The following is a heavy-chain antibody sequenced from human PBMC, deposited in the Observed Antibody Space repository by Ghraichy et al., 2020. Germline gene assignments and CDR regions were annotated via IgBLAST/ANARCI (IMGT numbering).Heavy chain of an antibody. D-gene: IGHD6-13*01. J-gene: IGHJ4*02. CDR2: IHYSEST. CDR3: ARGKATAGTIGTFDY. CDR1: GDFIRSYY. V-gene: IGHV4-59*08. Sequence: SETLSLTCTVSGDFIRSYYWSWIRQPPGKGLEWIGYIHYSESTNYSPSLKSRVTISVDTSKNQFSLWLSSVTAADTAVYYCARGKATAGTIGTFDYWGQGTRVTVSS.